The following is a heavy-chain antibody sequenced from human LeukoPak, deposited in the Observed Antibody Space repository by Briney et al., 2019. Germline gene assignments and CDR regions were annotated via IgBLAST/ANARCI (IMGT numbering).Heavy chain of an antibody. V-gene: IGHV4-39*01. J-gene: IGHJ4*02. CDR2: ISHTGST. CDR3: ARLTFYDDGSGYDFDY. D-gene: IGHD3-22*01. Sequence: SETLSLTCTVPGGSFSSTSYYWAWIRQPPWKGLEWIGSISHTGSTYYNPSLKSRVTISVDTSKNQFSLRLSSVTAADTAVHDCARLTFYDDGSGYDFDYWGQGTLVTVSS. CDR1: GGSFSSTSYY.